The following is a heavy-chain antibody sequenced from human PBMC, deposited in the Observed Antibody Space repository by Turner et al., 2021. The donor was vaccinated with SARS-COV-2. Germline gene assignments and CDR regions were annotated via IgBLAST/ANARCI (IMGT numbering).Heavy chain of an antibody. Sequence: QLLVQESGPALVTPSETLSLPCTVSPVSITSNRHYWGWVRQPPGKGLEWIGITECPGGSYYNPSLRSRVTISVDPSQNQFSLILRSVTAADTAVYYCGTSVRRSGYFQRWGQGSLVSVSS. J-gene: IGHJ1*01. CDR1: PVSITSNRHY. CDR2: TECPGGS. CDR3: GTSVRRSGYFQR. V-gene: IGHV4-39*01.